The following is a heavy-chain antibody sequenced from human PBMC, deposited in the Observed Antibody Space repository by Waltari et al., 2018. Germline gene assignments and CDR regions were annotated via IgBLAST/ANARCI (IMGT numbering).Heavy chain of an antibody. CDR1: GFTFSRVT. D-gene: IGHD2-8*02. CDR3: AKGGGTGSWLVDY. J-gene: IGHJ4*02. V-gene: IGHV3-48*02. CDR2: ISRDGTTM. Sequence: EVELVESGGGLVRPGGSLRLSCAASGFTFSRVTINWVRQAPGKGLEWVSFISRDGTTMDYAESVKGRFTISRDNVKNSLYLQMNSLRDEDTAVYYCAKGGGTGSWLVDYWGQGTLVTVSS.